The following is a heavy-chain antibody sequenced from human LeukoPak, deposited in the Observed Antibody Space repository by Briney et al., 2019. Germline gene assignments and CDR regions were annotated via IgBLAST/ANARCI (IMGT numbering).Heavy chain of an antibody. CDR2: ISESGGDT. Sequence: PGGSLRLSCAASAFAFSNYAMDWVRQAPGKGLEWVSSISESGGDTSYADSVKGRFTISRDNSKNTLYLQMNSLRAEDTAVYYCVRQQTPHGNFDYWGQGTLVTVSS. J-gene: IGHJ4*02. V-gene: IGHV3-23*01. D-gene: IGHD1-1*01. CDR1: AFAFSNYA. CDR3: VRQQTPHGNFDY.